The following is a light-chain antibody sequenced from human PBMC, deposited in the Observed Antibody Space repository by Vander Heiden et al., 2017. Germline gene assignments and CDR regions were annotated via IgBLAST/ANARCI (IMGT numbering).Light chain of an antibody. CDR1: QSISTW. CDR2: RAS. V-gene: IGKV1-5*03. CDR3: QQYNTDIT. J-gene: IGKJ3*01. Sequence: DIQMTQSPSTLSASIGDTVIITCRASQSISTWLAWYQQKPGKAPKLLIYRASSLESGVPSRFSGSGSGTEFTLTISSLQPDDFATYYCQQYNTDITFGPGTKVDIK.